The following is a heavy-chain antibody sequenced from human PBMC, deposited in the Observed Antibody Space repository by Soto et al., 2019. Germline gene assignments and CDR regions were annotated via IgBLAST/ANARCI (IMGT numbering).Heavy chain of an antibody. CDR2: ISGSAGNT. D-gene: IGHD1-26*01. CDR1: GFSFSAYG. V-gene: IGHV3-23*01. CDR3: ANTFGNHSLPEY. Sequence: PGGSLRLSFAPSGFSFSAYGMNWVRQAPGKRLEWVAAISGSAGNTYYADSVKGRFSTSRDNSKSTLYLEMNSLRVEDTAIYYCANTFGNHSLPEYWGQGTLVTVSS. J-gene: IGHJ4*02.